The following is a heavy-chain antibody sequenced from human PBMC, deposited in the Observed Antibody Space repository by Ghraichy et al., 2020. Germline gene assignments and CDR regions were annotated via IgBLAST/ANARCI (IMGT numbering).Heavy chain of an antibody. CDR1: GYSINSGYY. J-gene: IGHJ1*01. CDR3: ARAGTPPQ. V-gene: IGHV4-38-2*02. Sequence: SETLSLTCSVSGYSINSGYYWGWIRQSPGKGLEWVGSIQRSGITYCNPSLKSRLTMSVDTSKNQFSLRLTSVTAADTAVYYCARAGTPPQWGQGALITVSS. CDR2: IQRSGIT.